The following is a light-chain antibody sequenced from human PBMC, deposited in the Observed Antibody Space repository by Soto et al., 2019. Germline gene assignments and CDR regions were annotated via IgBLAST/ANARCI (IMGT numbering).Light chain of an antibody. Sequence: DVVMTQTPLSLSVAPGQPASISCKSSQSLLHITGETFLFWYLQKPGQSPQLLIYEVSTRVSGGPDRFSGSGSGADFTLEIRRVETYDVGIYYCIQSTQLPPTFGQGTRQG. CDR2: EVS. CDR1: QSLLHITGETF. V-gene: IGKV2D-29*02. CDR3: IQSTQLPPT. J-gene: IGKJ5*01.